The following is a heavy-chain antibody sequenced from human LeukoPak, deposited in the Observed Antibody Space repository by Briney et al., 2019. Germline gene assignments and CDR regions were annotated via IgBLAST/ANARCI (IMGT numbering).Heavy chain of an antibody. CDR3: ARVRSPYDFWSGLANAMDV. CDR2: INHSGRT. J-gene: IGHJ6*03. Sequence: PSEALSLTCAVYGGSFSGYYWSWIRQPPGKGLEWIGEINHSGRTNYNPSLKNGVSISADTSKNQFSLKMSSVTAADTAVYYCARVRSPYDFWSGLANAMDVWGKGTTVTVSS. CDR1: GGSFSGYY. D-gene: IGHD3-3*01. V-gene: IGHV4-34*01.